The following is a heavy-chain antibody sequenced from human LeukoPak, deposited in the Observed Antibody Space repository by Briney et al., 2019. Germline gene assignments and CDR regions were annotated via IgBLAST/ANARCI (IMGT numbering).Heavy chain of an antibody. J-gene: IGHJ5*02. D-gene: IGHD2-15*01. V-gene: IGHV4-39*01. CDR2: IYYSGNT. CDR1: GGSISSTTHY. Sequence: SDTLSLNCTDSGGSISSTTHYRGWIRQPPRKGLEWIGSIYYSGNTDYNPSLKSRVTISVDTSKNQFSLKLNSVTAADTAVYYCARHPKGYFSRFDPWGQGTLVTVSS. CDR3: ARHPKGYFSRFDP.